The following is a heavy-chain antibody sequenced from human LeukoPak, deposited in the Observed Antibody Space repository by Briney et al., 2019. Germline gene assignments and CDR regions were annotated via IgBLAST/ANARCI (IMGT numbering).Heavy chain of an antibody. CDR1: GFTFSSYW. CDR3: LRGGGSGSYGYFQH. CDR2: IIGDGSST. V-gene: IGHV3-74*01. J-gene: IGHJ1*01. D-gene: IGHD3-10*01. Sequence: QPGGSLRLSCAASGFTFSSYWMHWAPQTPGKGLVWLSRIIGDGSSTNYAESVKGRFTISRDNAKNTVYLQMYSLRDEDTAVYYCLRGGGSGSYGYFQHWGQGTLVTVSS.